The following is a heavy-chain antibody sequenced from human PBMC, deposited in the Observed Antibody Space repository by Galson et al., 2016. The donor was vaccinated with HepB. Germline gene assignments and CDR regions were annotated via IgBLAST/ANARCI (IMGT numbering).Heavy chain of an antibody. J-gene: IGHJ4*02. CDR2: ILSDGSNK. CDR1: GFTFSSYG. Sequence: SLRLSCAASGFTFSSYGMHWVRQAPGKGLEWVAVILSDGSNKYYADSVKGRFSISRDNSKNTQSLQMNSLRIEDTAMYYCTKGPERYFDWSYSDHWGQGTLVTVSS. CDR3: TKGPERYFDWSYSDH. V-gene: IGHV3-30*18. D-gene: IGHD3-9*01.